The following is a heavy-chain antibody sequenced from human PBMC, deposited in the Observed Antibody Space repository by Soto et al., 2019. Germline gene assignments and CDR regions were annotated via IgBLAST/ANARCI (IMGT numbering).Heavy chain of an antibody. V-gene: IGHV1-18*01. Sequence: QVQLVQSGAEVKKPGASVKVSCKTSGYIFTSYGISWVRQAPGQRLEWMGWISAYNGDTNYAQKLQGRVTMTADTSTSTTYMELRSLRSDDTAVYCCAQYWYATVIWDGARFGYWGQGTLVTVSS. CDR3: AQYWYATVIWDGARFGY. CDR2: ISAYNGDT. D-gene: IGHD4-17*01. J-gene: IGHJ4*02. CDR1: GYIFTSYG.